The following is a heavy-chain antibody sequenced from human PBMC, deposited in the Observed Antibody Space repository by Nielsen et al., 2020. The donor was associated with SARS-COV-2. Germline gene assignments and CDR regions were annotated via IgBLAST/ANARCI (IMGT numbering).Heavy chain of an antibody. CDR3: AKFRGLGRSVGSFDV. CDR1: NEIPPHY. J-gene: IGHJ3*01. D-gene: IGHD3-10*01. CDR2: FYYSGNT. V-gene: IGHV4-59*11. Sequence: SETLSLTCSVSNEIPPHYWSWVRQTPGTGLEWFGYFYYSGNTSNSPSLKSRVNISLDKSKYQFSLTLKSVTAADTAVYYCAKFRGLGRSVGSFDVWGPGTKVTVSS.